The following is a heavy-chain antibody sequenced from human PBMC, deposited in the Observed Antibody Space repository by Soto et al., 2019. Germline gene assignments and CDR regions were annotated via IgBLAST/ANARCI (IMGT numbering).Heavy chain of an antibody. CDR3: AREPYCSGGSCYSFSREYYYYMDV. J-gene: IGHJ6*03. CDR2: ISSGSTTL. V-gene: IGHV3-48*01. Sequence: EVQLVESGGDLVQPGGSLRLSCAASGFTFSTYSMNWVRLAPGKGLEGISYISSGSTTLYYADSVRGRFTISRDNAKNSLYLQMNSLRAEDTAVYYCAREPYCSGGSCYSFSREYYYYMDVWGKGTTVTVSS. D-gene: IGHD2-15*01. CDR1: GFTFSTYS.